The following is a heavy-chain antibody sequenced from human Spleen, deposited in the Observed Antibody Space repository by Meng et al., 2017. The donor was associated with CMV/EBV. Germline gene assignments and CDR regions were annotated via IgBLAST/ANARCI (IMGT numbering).Heavy chain of an antibody. V-gene: IGHV3-21*01. CDR2: ISSSSGYI. CDR3: ARDFHCSSTGCDWDYYYYYGMDV. Sequence: GGSLRLSCTASGFTFSSYSMNWVRQAPGKGLEWVSTISSSSGYIYYADSVKGRFTISRDNAKNSLYLQMNSLRAEDTAVYYCARDFHCSSTGCDWDYYYYYGMDVWGQGTTVTVSS. CDR1: GFTFSSYS. J-gene: IGHJ6*02. D-gene: IGHD2-2*01.